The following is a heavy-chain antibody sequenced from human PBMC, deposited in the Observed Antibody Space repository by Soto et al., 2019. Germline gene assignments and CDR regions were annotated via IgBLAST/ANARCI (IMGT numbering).Heavy chain of an antibody. Sequence: SDTLSLTFTVSCGSISSGGHYWNFIRHHPWKCLDWIGYIYYSGSTYYNPSLKSRVTISVDTSKNQFSLNLSSVTAADTAVYYCARDQAYDYTSPGDYYYYGMDVWGQGTTVTVSS. CDR3: ARDQAYDYTSPGDYYYYGMDV. D-gene: IGHD4-4*01. CDR1: CGSISSGGHY. J-gene: IGHJ6*02. V-gene: IGHV4-31*03. CDR2: IYYSGST.